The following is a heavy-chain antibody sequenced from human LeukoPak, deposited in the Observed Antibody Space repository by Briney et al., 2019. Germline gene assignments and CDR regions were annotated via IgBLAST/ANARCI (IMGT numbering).Heavy chain of an antibody. CDR1: GGTFSSYA. J-gene: IGHJ6*02. D-gene: IGHD2-8*01. V-gene: IGHV1-69*13. CDR3: AGGLGYCTNGVCSYYYYYGMDV. CDR2: IIPIFGTA. Sequence: ASVKVSCKASGGTFSSYAISWVRQAPGQGLEWMGGIIPIFGTANHAQKFQGRVTITADESTSTAYMELSSLRSEDTAVYYCAGGLGYCTNGVCSYYYYYGMDVWGQGTTVTVSS.